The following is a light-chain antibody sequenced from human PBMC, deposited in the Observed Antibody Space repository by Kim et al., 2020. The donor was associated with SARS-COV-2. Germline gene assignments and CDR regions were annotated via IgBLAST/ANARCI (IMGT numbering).Light chain of an antibody. J-gene: IGLJ2*01. V-gene: IGLV6-57*03. Sequence: GNTVTISCHRTSGNIADNYVQWYQQRPGSAPTIVIYEDSERPSGVPDRFSGSIDTSASSASLTISGLKTEDEADYYCQSYDISNVIFGGGTQLTVL. CDR3: QSYDISNVI. CDR2: EDS. CDR1: SGNIADNY.